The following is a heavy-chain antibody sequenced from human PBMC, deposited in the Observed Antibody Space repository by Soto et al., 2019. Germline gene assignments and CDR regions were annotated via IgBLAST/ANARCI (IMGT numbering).Heavy chain of an antibody. CDR1: GGSISSYY. J-gene: IGHJ4*02. CDR2: IYYSGST. D-gene: IGHD6-19*01. CDR3: ARDDSSGPLDY. Sequence: KSSDTLSLTCTVSGGSISSYYWSWIRQPPGKGLEWIGYIYYSGSTNYNPSLKSRVTISVDTSKNQFSLKLSSVTAADTAVYYCARDDSSGPLDYWGQGTLVTVSS. V-gene: IGHV4-59*01.